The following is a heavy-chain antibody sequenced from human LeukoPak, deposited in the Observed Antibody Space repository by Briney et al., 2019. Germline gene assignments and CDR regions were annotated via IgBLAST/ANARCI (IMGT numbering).Heavy chain of an antibody. Sequence: SLKVSCKASGGTFTSYTISWVRQAPGQGLEWMGRIIPIFCIENYAQKFQGRVTITAEKSTSTAYMELSSLRSEDTAVYYCARVSEGAFDIWGRGTMVIVSS. CDR3: ARVSEGAFDI. CDR2: IIPIFCIE. V-gene: IGHV1-69*02. CDR1: GGTFTSYT. J-gene: IGHJ3*02.